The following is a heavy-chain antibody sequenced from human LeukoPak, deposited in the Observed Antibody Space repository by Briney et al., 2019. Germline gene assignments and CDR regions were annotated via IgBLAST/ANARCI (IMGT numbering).Heavy chain of an antibody. J-gene: IGHJ4*02. D-gene: IGHD2-21*02. CDR1: GGSISSYY. CDR2: IYTSGST. Sequence: SETLSLTCTVSGGSISSYYWSWIRQPAGKGLEWIGRIYTSGSTNYNPSLKSRVTMSVDTSKNQFSLKLSSVTAADTAVYYCARSGYCGGDCYSGNFDYWGQGTLVTVSP. CDR3: ARSGYCGGDCYSGNFDY. V-gene: IGHV4-4*07.